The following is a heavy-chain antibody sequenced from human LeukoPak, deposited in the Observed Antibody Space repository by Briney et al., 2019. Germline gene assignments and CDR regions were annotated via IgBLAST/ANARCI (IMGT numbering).Heavy chain of an antibody. Sequence: PSETLSLTCAVYGGSFSGYYWSWIRQPPGKGLEWIGEINHSGSTNYNPSLKCRVTISVDTSKNQFSLKLSSVTAADTAVYYCARLSPGYSYGYVDWGQGTLVTVSS. CDR1: GGSFSGYY. CDR3: ARLSPGYSYGYVD. J-gene: IGHJ4*02. D-gene: IGHD5-18*01. V-gene: IGHV4-34*01. CDR2: INHSGST.